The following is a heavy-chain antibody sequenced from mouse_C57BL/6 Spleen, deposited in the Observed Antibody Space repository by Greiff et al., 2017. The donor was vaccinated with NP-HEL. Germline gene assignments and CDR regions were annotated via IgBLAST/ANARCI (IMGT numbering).Heavy chain of an antibody. J-gene: IGHJ3*01. CDR3: TFLLKFAY. Sequence: QVQLQQPGAELVKPGASVKLSCKASGYTFTSYWMHWVKQRPGQGLEWIGMIHPNSGSTNYNEKFKSKATITADTSSNTAYLQLSSLTSEDTAVYYCTFLLKFAYWGQGTLVTVSA. V-gene: IGHV1-64*01. D-gene: IGHD2-10*01. CDR1: GYTFTSYW. CDR2: IHPNSGST.